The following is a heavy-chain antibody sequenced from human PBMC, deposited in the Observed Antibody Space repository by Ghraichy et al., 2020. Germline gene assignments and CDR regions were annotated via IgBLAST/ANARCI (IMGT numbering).Heavy chain of an antibody. J-gene: IGHJ1*01. CDR1: GFIFRGYS. Sequence: GGSLRLSCAASGFIFRGYSMNWVRQAPGKGLEWVSYISSSSGTIHYADSVKGRFTISRDNAKNSLYLQMNSRRDEDTAVYYCARDRGYEDSSGYSWPLQHWGQGTLVTVSS. CDR3: ARDRGYEDSSGYSWPLQH. CDR2: ISSSSGTI. D-gene: IGHD3-22*01. V-gene: IGHV3-48*02.